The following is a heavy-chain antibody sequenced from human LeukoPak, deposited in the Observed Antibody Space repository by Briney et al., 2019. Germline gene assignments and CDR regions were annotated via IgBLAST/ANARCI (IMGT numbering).Heavy chain of an antibody. D-gene: IGHD5-12*01. CDR2: ISSSSSYI. Sequence: GGSLRLSCAASGFTFSSYSMNWVRQAPGKGLEWVSSISSSSSYIYYADSVKGRFTISRDNAKNSLYLQMNSLRAEDTAVYYCARVGATALGYFDYWGQGTLVTVSS. V-gene: IGHV3-21*01. CDR1: GFTFSSYS. CDR3: ARVGATALGYFDY. J-gene: IGHJ4*02.